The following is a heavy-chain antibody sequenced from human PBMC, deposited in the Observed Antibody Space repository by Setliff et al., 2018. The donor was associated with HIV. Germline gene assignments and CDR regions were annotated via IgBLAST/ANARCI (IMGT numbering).Heavy chain of an antibody. V-gene: IGHV4-4*07. Sequence: SETLSLTCTVSGGSISSYYWSWIRQPAGKGLEWIGRIYTSGSTNYNPSLKSRVTMSVDTSKNQFSLKLSSVTAADTAVYYCAREESTEDYGSGSYGPTFPPYFDSWGLGMLVTVSS. J-gene: IGHJ4*02. CDR2: IYTSGST. CDR3: AREESTEDYGSGSYGPTFPPYFDS. CDR1: GGSISSYY. D-gene: IGHD3-10*01.